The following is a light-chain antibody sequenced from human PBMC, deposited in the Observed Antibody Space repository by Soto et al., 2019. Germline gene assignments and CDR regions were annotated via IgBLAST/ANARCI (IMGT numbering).Light chain of an antibody. CDR2: SAS. CDR1: QSVSIN. V-gene: IGKV3-15*01. J-gene: IGKJ4*01. CDR3: QQYANWPLS. Sequence: EILLTQSPCTLSLSPGERATLFCRASQSVSINLAWYQHKPGQAPRLLVYSASTRATGIPARFSGSGSGTEFALTISSLQSEDFELYYCQQYANWPLSFGGGTKVDIK.